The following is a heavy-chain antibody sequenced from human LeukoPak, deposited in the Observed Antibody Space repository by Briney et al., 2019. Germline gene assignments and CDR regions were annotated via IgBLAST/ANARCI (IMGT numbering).Heavy chain of an antibody. D-gene: IGHD3-10*01. CDR3: AKDGLWFGDLAYFDY. Sequence: GGSLRLSCAGSGFTFSSFGMHWVRQAPGKGLEWVAVITHDGSYEYYADSMKGRFTISRDTSKNTLYLQMNSLRAEDTAVYYCAKDGLWFGDLAYFDYWGQGVLVTVSS. J-gene: IGHJ4*02. CDR1: GFTFSSFG. CDR2: ITHDGSYE. V-gene: IGHV3-30*18.